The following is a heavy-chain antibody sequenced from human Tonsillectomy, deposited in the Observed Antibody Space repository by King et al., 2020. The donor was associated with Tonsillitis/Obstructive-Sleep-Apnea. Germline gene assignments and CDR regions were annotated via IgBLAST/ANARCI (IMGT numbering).Heavy chain of an antibody. V-gene: IGHV4-34*01. CDR3: ARVGNCSSTGCFDY. D-gene: IGHD2-2*03. CDR2: INHSEGT. J-gene: IGHJ4*02. Sequence: VQLQQWGAGLLKPSETLSLTCAVHGGSFSGNYCTWIRQPPGKGLEWIVEINHSEGTKYNPSLKGRATIAVDTPKSQFSLMLNSVTAADTAVYYCARVGNCSSTGCFDYWGQGTLVTVSS. CDR1: GGSFSGNY.